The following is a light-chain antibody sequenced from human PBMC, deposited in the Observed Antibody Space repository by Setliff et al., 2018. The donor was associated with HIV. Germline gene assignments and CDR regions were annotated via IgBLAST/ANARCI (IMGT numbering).Light chain of an antibody. CDR2: DVS. V-gene: IGLV2-14*03. Sequence: QSALTQPASVSGSPGQSITISCTGTSSDIGGYNYVSWYRQHPGKAPKLIIYDVSNRPSGVSNRFSGSKSGSTASLTISGLLAEDESDYYCSSYTGSGTFVFGGGTKVTVL. CDR1: SSDIGGYNY. CDR3: SSYTGSGTFV. J-gene: IGLJ1*01.